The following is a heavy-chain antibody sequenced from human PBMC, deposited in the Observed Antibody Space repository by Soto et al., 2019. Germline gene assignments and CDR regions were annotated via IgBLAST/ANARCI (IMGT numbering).Heavy chain of an antibody. CDR3: AKGLIHDFWSGYLVGYYYYMDV. J-gene: IGHJ6*03. CDR1: GFTFDDYA. D-gene: IGHD3-3*01. CDR2: ISWNSGSI. Sequence: PGGSLRLSCAASGFTFDDYAMHWVRQAPGKGLEWVSGISWNSGSIGYADSVKGRFTISRENAKNSLYLQMNSLRAEDTALYYCAKGLIHDFWSGYLVGYYYYMDVWGKGTTVTVSS. V-gene: IGHV3-9*01.